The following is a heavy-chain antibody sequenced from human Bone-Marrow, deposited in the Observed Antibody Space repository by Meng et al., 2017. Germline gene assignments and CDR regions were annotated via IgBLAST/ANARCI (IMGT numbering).Heavy chain of an antibody. J-gene: IGHJ4*02. V-gene: IGHV6-1*01. CDR2: TNYRSKWSN. CDR1: GDSVSRNSAA. D-gene: IGHD3-10*01. CDR3: VRSHSGFLDY. Sequence: QVQLQQSGPGLVKPSQPLSLPCSISGDSVSRNSAAWTWTRQSPSRGLEWLGKTNYRSKWSNDYAVSVRSRITINPDTSKNQFSLQLNSVTPEDTAVYYCVRSHSGFLDYWGQGTLVTVSS.